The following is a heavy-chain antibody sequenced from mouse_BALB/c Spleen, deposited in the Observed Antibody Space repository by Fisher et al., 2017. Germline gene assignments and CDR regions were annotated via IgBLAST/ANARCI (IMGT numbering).Heavy chain of an antibody. CDR3: ARDGKGHRSWYFDV. J-gene: IGHJ1*01. D-gene: IGHD1-1*01. Sequence: KFKGKATLTTDKSSSTAYMQLSRLTSEDSAVYFCARDGKGHRSWYFDVWGAGTTVTVSS. V-gene: IGHV1-77*01.